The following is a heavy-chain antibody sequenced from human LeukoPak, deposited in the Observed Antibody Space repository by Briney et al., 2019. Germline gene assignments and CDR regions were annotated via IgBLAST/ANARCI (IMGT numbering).Heavy chain of an antibody. CDR2: MYYSGST. CDR1: GRSVSSGSYY. Sequence: SETLSPVHTVSGRSVSSGSYYWSWIRQPPGKGLEWIGYMYYSGSTNYTPSLKSRVTMSVDTSKNQFSLELSSVTAADTAVYYCARRMSGPRYFDYWGQGTLVAVSS. V-gene: IGHV4-61*01. D-gene: IGHD3-3*01. CDR3: ARRMSGPRYFDY. J-gene: IGHJ4*02.